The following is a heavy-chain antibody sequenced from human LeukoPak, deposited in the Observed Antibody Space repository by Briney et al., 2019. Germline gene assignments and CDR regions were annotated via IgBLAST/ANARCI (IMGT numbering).Heavy chain of an antibody. CDR1: GFIFSSYG. CDR3: ARDVGQMQLAEDY. CDR2: MWYDGRNK. Sequence: PGGSLRLSCAASGFIFSSYGMHWVRQAPGKGLEWVAGMWYDGRNKDYADSVKGRFTISRDNSKSTLYLEMNSLRAEDTAVYYCARDVGQMQLAEDYWGQGTLVTVSS. D-gene: IGHD1-1*01. J-gene: IGHJ4*02. V-gene: IGHV3-33*01.